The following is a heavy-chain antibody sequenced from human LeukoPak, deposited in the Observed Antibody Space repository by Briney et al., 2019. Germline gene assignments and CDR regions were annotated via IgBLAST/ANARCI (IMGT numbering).Heavy chain of an antibody. Sequence: GGSLGLPRATPGVNFSSLSMHWVRQAPGQGLGWGSGISNDWTSTTFEDSVKGRFTISRDNAMTTLDLQMHSLRAEDTAVYSCGRGWFGPDSCGQGTLVTVSS. CDR3: GRGWFGPDS. V-gene: IGHV3-74*01. CDR2: ISNDWTST. CDR1: GVNFSSLS. D-gene: IGHD3-10*01. J-gene: IGHJ5*01.